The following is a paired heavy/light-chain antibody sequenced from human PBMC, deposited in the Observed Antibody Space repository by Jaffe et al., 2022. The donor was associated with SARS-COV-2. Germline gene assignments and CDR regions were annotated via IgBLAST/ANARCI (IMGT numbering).Light chain of an antibody. Sequence: DIVMTQSPLSLPVTPGEPASISCRSSQSLLHSNGYNYLDWYLQKPGQSPQLLIYLGSNRASGVPDRFSGSGSGTDFTLKISRVEAEDVGVYYCMQALQRLTFGGGTKVEIK. V-gene: IGKV2-28*01. CDR2: LGS. CDR3: MQALQRLT. J-gene: IGKJ4*01. CDR1: QSLLHSNGYNY.
Heavy chain of an antibody. CDR2: ISSSSSYI. J-gene: IGHJ6*02. CDR1: GFTFSSYS. CDR3: ARSKYSSSYPNLDYYYYGMDV. Sequence: EVQLVESGGGLVKPGGSLRLSCAASGFTFSSYSMNWVRQAPGKGLEWVSSISSSSSYIYYADSVKGRFTISRDNAKNSLYLQMNSLRAEDTAVYYCARSKYSSSYPNLDYYYYGMDVWGQGTTVTVSS. V-gene: IGHV3-21*01. D-gene: IGHD6-13*01.